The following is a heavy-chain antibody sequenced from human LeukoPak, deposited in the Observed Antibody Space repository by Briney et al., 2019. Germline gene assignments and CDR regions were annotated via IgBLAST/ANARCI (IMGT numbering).Heavy chain of an antibody. Sequence: SETLSLTCAVYGGSFSGYYWSWIRQPPGGGLEWIGEINHSGSTNYNPSLKSRVTISVDTSKNQFSLKLGSVTAADTAVYYCARGRQYCSGGSCYSWFDYWGQGTLVTVSS. J-gene: IGHJ5*01. CDR2: INHSGST. D-gene: IGHD2-15*01. CDR1: GGSFSGYY. V-gene: IGHV4-34*01. CDR3: ARGRQYCSGGSCYSWFDY.